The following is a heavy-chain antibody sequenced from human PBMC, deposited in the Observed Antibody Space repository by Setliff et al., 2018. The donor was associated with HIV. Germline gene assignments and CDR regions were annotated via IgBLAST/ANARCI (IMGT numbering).Heavy chain of an antibody. Sequence: SETLSLTCTVSGGSISGYYWSWVRQPPEKRLELIGFIHYSGSSDYNPSLKSRITISVDMSRNQFSLVLSSVTAADTAVYYCARFQAWQLGRRGGYYYYMDVWGKGTTVTVSS. J-gene: IGHJ6*03. D-gene: IGHD1-1*01. V-gene: IGHV4-59*01. CDR3: ARFQAWQLGRRGGYYYYMDV. CDR2: IHYSGSS. CDR1: GGSISGYY.